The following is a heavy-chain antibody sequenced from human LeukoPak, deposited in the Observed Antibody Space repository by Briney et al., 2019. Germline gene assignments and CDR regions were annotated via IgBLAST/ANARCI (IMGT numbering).Heavy chain of an antibody. CDR1: GFTFSSYW. Sequence: GGSLRLSCAASGFTFSSYWMHWVRQAPGKGLVWVSRINSDGSSTSYADSVKGRFTISRDNAKNTLYLQMNSLRAEDTAVYYCAREGGSRGGYWFDPWGQGTLVTVSS. J-gene: IGHJ5*02. V-gene: IGHV3-74*01. CDR3: AREGGSRGGYWFDP. D-gene: IGHD3-10*01. CDR2: INSDGSST.